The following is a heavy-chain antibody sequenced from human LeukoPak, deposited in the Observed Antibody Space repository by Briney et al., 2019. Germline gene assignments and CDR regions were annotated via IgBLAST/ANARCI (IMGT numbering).Heavy chain of an antibody. CDR3: ARGKTGDDYVVFDY. V-gene: IGHV3-13*01. Sequence: GGSLRLSCAASGFTFSSHDTYWVRQTGKRLEWVAASDSTGDTYYLDSVKGRFTISRETVKNSLSLQMNSLRVGDTGVYYCARGKTGDDYVVFDYWGQGVLVTVSS. J-gene: IGHJ4*02. D-gene: IGHD3-10*02. CDR1: GFTFSSHD. CDR2: SDSTGDT.